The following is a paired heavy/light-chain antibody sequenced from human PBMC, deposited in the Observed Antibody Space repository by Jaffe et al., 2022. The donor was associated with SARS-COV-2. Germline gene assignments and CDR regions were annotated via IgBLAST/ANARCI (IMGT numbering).Light chain of an antibody. CDR2: DAS. J-gene: IGKJ3*01. V-gene: IGKV3-11*01. CDR1: QSVSSY. Sequence: EIVLTQSPATLSLSPGERATLSCRASQSVSSYLAWYQQKPGQAPRLLIYDASNRATGIPARFSGSGSGTDFTLTISSLEPEDFAVYYCQQRSNWPNRTFGPGTKVDIK. CDR3: QQRSNWPNRT.
Heavy chain of an antibody. Sequence: QVQLVESGGGLVKPGGSLRLSCAASGFTFSDYYMSWIRQAPGKGLEWVSYISSSGSTIYYADSVKGRFTISRDNAKNSLYLQMNSLRAEDTAVYYCARVSLLGDDYWGQGTLVTVSS. J-gene: IGHJ4*02. CDR3: ARVSLLGDDY. D-gene: IGHD3-16*01. CDR1: GFTFSDYY. CDR2: ISSSGSTI. V-gene: IGHV3-11*01.